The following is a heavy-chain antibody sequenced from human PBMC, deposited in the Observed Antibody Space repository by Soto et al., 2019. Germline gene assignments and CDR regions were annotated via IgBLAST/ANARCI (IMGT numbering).Heavy chain of an antibody. CDR2: IYYSGST. V-gene: IGHV4-39*01. J-gene: IGHJ4*02. D-gene: IGHD2-15*01. CDR3: ARGKGLPLYYFDY. CDR1: GGSISSSSYY. Sequence: SETLSLTCTVSGGSISSSSYYWGWIRQPPGKGLEWIGSIYYSGSTYYNPSLKSRFTISVDTSKNQFSLKLSSVTAADTAVYYCARGKGLPLYYFDYWGQGTLVTVSS.